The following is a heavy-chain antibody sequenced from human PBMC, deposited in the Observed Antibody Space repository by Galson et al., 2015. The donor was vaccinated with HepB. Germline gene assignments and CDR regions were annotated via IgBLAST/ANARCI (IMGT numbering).Heavy chain of an antibody. V-gene: IGHV1-18*01. CDR1: GYTFTSYG. Sequence: SVKVSCKASGYTFTSYGISWVRQAPGQGLEWMGWISAYNGNTNYAQKLQGRVTMTTDTSTSTAYMELRSLRSDDTAVYYCARDLEGDSYDMYNWFDPWGQGTLVTVSS. CDR3: ARDLEGDSYDMYNWFDP. J-gene: IGHJ5*02. CDR2: ISAYNGNT. D-gene: IGHD5-18*01.